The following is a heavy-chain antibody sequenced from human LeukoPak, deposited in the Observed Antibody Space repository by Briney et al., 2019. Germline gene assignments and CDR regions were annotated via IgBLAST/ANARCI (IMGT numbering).Heavy chain of an antibody. CDR1: GFTLSSYW. Sequence: PGGSLRLSCAAYGFTLSSYWLTWVRQAPGKGLEWEANIKEDGSEKYYMDSVKGRFTISRDNAKNSLYLQINSLRVDDTAVYYCARESYYFDYWGQGTLVTVSS. D-gene: IGHD3-16*02. J-gene: IGHJ4*02. V-gene: IGHV3-7*03. CDR2: IKEDGSEK. CDR3: ARESYYFDY.